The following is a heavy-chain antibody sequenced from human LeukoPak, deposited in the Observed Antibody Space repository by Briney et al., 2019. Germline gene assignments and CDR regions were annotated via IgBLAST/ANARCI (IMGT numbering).Heavy chain of an antibody. V-gene: IGHV1-2*02. D-gene: IGHD3-9*01. CDR3: ARSLFFLRGYLGILAGYFPEYYFDY. CDR2: INPNSGGT. J-gene: IGHJ4*02. Sequence: ASVKVSRKASGYTFTGYYMHWVRQAPGQGLEWMGWINPNSGGTNYAQKFQGRVTMTRDTSISTAYMELSRLRSDDTAVYYVARSLFFLRGYLGILAGYFPEYYFDYWGPGTLVPVSS. CDR1: GYTFTGYY.